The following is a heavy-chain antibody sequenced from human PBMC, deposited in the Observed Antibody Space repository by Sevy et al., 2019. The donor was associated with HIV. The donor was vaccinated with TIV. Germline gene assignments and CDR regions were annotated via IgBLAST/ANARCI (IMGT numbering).Heavy chain of an antibody. D-gene: IGHD2-15*01. CDR1: GYTFSSYD. J-gene: IGHJ4*02. CDR2: MNPNSGNT. V-gene: IGHV1-8*01. CDR3: AKEGFGYCSGGSCPYYFDY. Sequence: ASVKVSCKASGYTFSSYDINWVRQATGQGLEWVGWMNPNSGNTGYAQKFQGRVTMTSNTSIGTAYMELSSLRSEDTAVYYCAKEGFGYCSGGSCPYYFDYWCQGILVTVSS.